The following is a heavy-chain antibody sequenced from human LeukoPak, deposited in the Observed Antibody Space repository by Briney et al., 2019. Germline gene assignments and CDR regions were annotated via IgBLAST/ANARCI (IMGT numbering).Heavy chain of an antibody. CDR2: ISSSGSTI. J-gene: IGHJ4*02. Sequence: GSLRLSCAASGFTFSSYEMNWVRQAPGKGLEWVSYISSSGSTIYYADSVKGRFTISRDNAKNSLYLQMNSLRAEDTAVYYCAREGGYSYEFDYWGQGTLVTVSS. CDR3: AREGGYSYEFDY. CDR1: GFTFSSYE. V-gene: IGHV3-48*03. D-gene: IGHD5-18*01.